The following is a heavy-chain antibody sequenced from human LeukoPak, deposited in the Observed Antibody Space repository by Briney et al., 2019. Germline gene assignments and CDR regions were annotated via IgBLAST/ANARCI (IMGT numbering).Heavy chain of an antibody. Sequence: SGGSLRLSCAASGFTFSDYGMHWVRQAPGKGLEWVALIWYDGSNKYYADSLKGRFTISRDNSKNTLYLQMSSLRVEDTAIYYCAKDSYVSGRPLHTFDVWGQGTMVTVSS. CDR1: GFTFSDYG. CDR2: IWYDGSNK. D-gene: IGHD3-10*01. V-gene: IGHV3-33*06. J-gene: IGHJ3*01. CDR3: AKDSYVSGRPLHTFDV.